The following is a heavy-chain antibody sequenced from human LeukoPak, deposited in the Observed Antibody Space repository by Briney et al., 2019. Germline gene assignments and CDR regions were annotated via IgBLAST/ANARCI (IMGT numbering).Heavy chain of an antibody. CDR3: ARDLLGIAVAGPDLYYFDY. CDR2: INPNSGGT. V-gene: IGHV1-2*02. D-gene: IGHD6-19*01. J-gene: IGHJ4*02. CDR1: GYTFTGYY. Sequence: ASVKVSCKASGYTFTGYYMNWVRQAPGQGLEWMGWINPNSGGTNYAQKFQGRVTMTRDTSISTAYMELSRLRSDDTAVYYCARDLLGIAVAGPDLYYFDYWGQGTLVTVSS.